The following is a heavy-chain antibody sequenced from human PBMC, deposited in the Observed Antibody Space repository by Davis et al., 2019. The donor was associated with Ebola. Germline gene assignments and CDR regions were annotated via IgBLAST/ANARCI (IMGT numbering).Heavy chain of an antibody. Sequence: GSLRLSCTVSGGSISSSSYYWGWIRQPPGKGLEWIGSIYYSGSTYYNPSLKSRVTISVDTSKNQFSLKLSSVTAADTAVYYCATIPMIVVVRDYWGQGTLVTVSS. D-gene: IGHD3-22*01. CDR2: IYYSGST. CDR1: GGSISSSSYY. J-gene: IGHJ4*02. V-gene: IGHV4-39*01. CDR3: ATIPMIVVVRDY.